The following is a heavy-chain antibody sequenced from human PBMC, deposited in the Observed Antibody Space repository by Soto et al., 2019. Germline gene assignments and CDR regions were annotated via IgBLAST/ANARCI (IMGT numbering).Heavy chain of an antibody. Sequence: GSLRLSCAASGFSFRDYDMHWVRQRKGKGLEWVSALGAARDPYYVGSVKGRFSVSRDNAQNSLFLQMNNLRVDDTAVYFCARAYLGRLPRRADYYYAMDVWGRGTTVTVSS. CDR2: LGAARDP. J-gene: IGHJ6*02. D-gene: IGHD1-26*01. CDR1: GFSFRDYD. V-gene: IGHV3-13*05. CDR3: ARAYLGRLPRRADYYYAMDV.